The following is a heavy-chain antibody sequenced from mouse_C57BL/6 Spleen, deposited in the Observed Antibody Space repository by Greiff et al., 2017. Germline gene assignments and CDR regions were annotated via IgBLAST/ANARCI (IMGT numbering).Heavy chain of an antibody. CDR1: GYTFTSYW. CDR3: ARDGKGSNFDV. CDR2: IHPNSGST. D-gene: IGHD2-1*01. V-gene: IGHV1-64*01. J-gene: IGHJ1*03. Sequence: QVQLQQPGAELVKPGASVKLSCKASGYTFTSYWMHWVKQRPGQGLEWIGMIHPNSGSTNYNEKFKSKATLTVDKSSSTAYMQLSSLTSEDSAVYYCARDGKGSNFDVWGTGTTVTVSA.